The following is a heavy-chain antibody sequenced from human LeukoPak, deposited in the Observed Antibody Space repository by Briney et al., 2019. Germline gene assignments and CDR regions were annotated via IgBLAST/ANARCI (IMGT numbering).Heavy chain of an antibody. J-gene: IGHJ4*02. CDR1: GYTFTSYY. Sequence: ASVKVSCKASGYTFTSYYVHWVRQAPGQGLEWMGIINPSGGSTNYAQKFQGRITMTRDTSTSTVYMELSSLRSEDTAVYYCARGTFGVVPDYWGQGTLVTVPS. D-gene: IGHD3-3*01. CDR2: INPSGGST. V-gene: IGHV1-46*01. CDR3: ARGTFGVVPDY.